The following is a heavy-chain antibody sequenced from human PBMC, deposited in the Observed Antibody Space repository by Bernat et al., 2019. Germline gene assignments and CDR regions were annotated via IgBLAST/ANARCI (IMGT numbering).Heavy chain of an antibody. CDR2: IIPIFGTA. CDR1: GGTFSSYA. J-gene: IGHJ6*02. D-gene: IGHD1-26*01. V-gene: IGHV1-69*12. CDR3: ARDGSTGRRPYYYYGMDV. Sequence: QVQLVQSGAEVKKPESSVKVSCKASGGTFSSYAISWVRQAPGQGLEWMGGIIPIFGTANYAQKFQGRVTITADESTRTAYMELSSLRSEETAVYYCARDGSTGRRPYYYYGMDVWGQGTTVTVSS.